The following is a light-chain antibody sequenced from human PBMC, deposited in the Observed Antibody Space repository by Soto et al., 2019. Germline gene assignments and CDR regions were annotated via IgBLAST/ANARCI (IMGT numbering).Light chain of an antibody. CDR2: DAS. CDR3: QQYNNLPLS. V-gene: IGKV1-33*01. J-gene: IGKJ4*01. CDR1: QDISNN. Sequence: DIQRTQSASSLSASVGDRVTITCQASQDISNNLNWYQQKPGKAPKLLLYDASNLKTGVPSRFSGSGSGTDFTFTISSLQPGDIATYYCQQYNNLPLSFGGGTKVEIK.